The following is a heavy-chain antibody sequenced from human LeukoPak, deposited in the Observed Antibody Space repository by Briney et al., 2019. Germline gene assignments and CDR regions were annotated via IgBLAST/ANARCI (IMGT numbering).Heavy chain of an antibody. D-gene: IGHD2-15*01. CDR3: ARVFCSGGSCYRGIKNAFDI. Sequence: GGSLRLSCAASVFTFSSYEMNWVRQAPGKGLEWVSYISSSGSTKYYADSVKGRFTISRDNAKNSLYLQMNSLRAEDTAVYYCARVFCSGGSCYRGIKNAFDIWGQGTMVTVSS. CDR2: ISSSGSTK. J-gene: IGHJ3*02. V-gene: IGHV3-48*03. CDR1: VFTFSSYE.